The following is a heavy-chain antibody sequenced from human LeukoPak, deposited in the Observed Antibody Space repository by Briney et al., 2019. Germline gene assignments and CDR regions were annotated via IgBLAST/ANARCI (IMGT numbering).Heavy chain of an antibody. Sequence: GASLRPAWAGSGFTFDNSATTSASQQRGEGLELVSSISGSGSSTYYADSVKGRFTISRDNSKNTMYLQLNSLRAEDTAVYHCAKAHATVTTYAAFDIWGQGTMVTVSS. CDR3: AKAHATVTTYAAFDI. J-gene: IGHJ3*02. CDR1: GFTFDNSA. D-gene: IGHD4-17*01. V-gene: IGHV3-23*01. CDR2: ISGSGSST.